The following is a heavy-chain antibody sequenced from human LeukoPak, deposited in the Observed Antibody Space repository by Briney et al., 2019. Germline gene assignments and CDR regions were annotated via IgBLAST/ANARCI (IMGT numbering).Heavy chain of an antibody. D-gene: IGHD6-19*01. Sequence: ASVTVSCKASGYTFTSYFMHWVRQAPGQGLEWMGIINPSGASTSYAQKFQGRVTMTRDTSTSTVYMELSSLRSEDTAVYYCARGYSSGWYGRDYFDYWGQGTLVTVSS. V-gene: IGHV1-46*01. CDR3: ARGYSSGWYGRDYFDY. CDR1: GYTFTSYF. CDR2: INPSGAST. J-gene: IGHJ4*02.